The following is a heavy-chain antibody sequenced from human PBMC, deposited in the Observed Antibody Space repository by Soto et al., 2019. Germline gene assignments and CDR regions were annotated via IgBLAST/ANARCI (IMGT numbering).Heavy chain of an antibody. J-gene: IGHJ6*03. Sequence: QDQLVQSGAEVKKPGASVTVSCKASGYSFTNYGVTWVRQAPGQGLEWMGWIRPFNGNTHYAQNLQGRVTMTTDASTSTAYMELRSLRSDDTAVYYCARDRGVAPPVAGNTHYYYYMDVWGKGTTVTVSS. CDR2: IRPFNGNT. D-gene: IGHD6-19*01. CDR1: GYSFTNYG. CDR3: ARDRGVAPPVAGNTHYYYYMDV. V-gene: IGHV1-18*01.